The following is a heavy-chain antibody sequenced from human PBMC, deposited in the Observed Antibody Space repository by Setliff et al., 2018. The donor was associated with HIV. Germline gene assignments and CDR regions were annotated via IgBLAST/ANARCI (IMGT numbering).Heavy chain of an antibody. D-gene: IGHD7-27*01. CDR3: ARRGPGDQTWFDP. J-gene: IGHJ5*02. Sequence: SETLSLTCTVSGGSIRSGGYYWNWIRQHPGKGLEWIGYIYYSGSTYYDPSLKSRVTISVDTSKNQFSLRLSSVTAADTAVFYCARRGPGDQTWFDPWGQGILVTVSS. V-gene: IGHV4-31*03. CDR1: GGSIRSGGYY. CDR2: IYYSGST.